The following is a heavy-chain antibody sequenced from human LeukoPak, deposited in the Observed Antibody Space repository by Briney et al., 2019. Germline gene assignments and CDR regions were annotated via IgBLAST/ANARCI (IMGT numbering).Heavy chain of an antibody. CDR2: LSGSGITT. CDR1: GFTFSNSA. CDR3: AKGIYSCGWSYFDY. V-gene: IGHV3-23*01. J-gene: IGHJ4*01. D-gene: IGHD6-19*01. Sequence: QPGGSLRLSCAASGFTFSNSAVSWVRQAPGKGLEWVSTLSGSGITTYYADSVKGRFTISRDNSKNTLYLQMNSLRAEDTAVYYCAKGIYSCGWSYFDYWGHGTLVTVSS.